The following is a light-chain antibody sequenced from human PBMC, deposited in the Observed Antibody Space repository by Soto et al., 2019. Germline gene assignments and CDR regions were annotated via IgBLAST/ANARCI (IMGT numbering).Light chain of an antibody. CDR3: SSYTSSSTLV. J-gene: IGLJ1*01. CDR2: EVS. Sequence: SALTQPASVSGSPGQSFTISCTGTSSDVGAYNYVSWYQQHPGKAPKLMIYEVSNRPSGVSHRFSGSKSDNTASLAISGLQTDDEADYYCSSYTSSSTLVFGTGTKVTVL. V-gene: IGLV2-14*01. CDR1: SSDVGAYNY.